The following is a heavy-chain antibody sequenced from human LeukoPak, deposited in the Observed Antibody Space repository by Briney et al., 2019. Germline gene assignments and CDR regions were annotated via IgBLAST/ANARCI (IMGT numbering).Heavy chain of an antibody. CDR2: IIPIFGTA. V-gene: IGHV1-69*13. Sequence: GASVKVSCKASGYTFTSYYMHWVRQAPGQGLEWMGGIIPIFGTANYAQKFQGRVTITADESTSTAYMELSSLRSEDTAVYYCASSRVVTAIGYYFDYWGQGTLVTVSS. J-gene: IGHJ4*02. CDR3: ASSRVVTAIGYYFDY. CDR1: GYTFTSYY. D-gene: IGHD2-21*02.